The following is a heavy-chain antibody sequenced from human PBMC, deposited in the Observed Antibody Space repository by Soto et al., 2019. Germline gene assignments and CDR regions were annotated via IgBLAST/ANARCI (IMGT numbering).Heavy chain of an antibody. CDR2: IIPIFGTA. V-gene: IGHV1-69*06. CDR3: ARVRLATIIIDY. J-gene: IGHJ4*02. CDR1: GGTFSSYA. D-gene: IGHD5-12*01. Sequence: GASVIVSGKDSGGTFSSYAISWVRQAPGQGLEWMGGIIPIFGTANYAQKFQGRVKITADKSTSTAYMELSSLRSEDTAVYYCARVRLATIIIDYWGQATLVNVSS.